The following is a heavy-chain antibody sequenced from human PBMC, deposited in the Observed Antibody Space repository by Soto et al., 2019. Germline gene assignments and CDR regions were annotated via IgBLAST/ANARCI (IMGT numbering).Heavy chain of an antibody. CDR3: ARDVILDSGWLDY. CDR2: ISYDGSNK. V-gene: IGHV3-30*03. Sequence: PGGSLRLSCGTSGVTFSIYSMNWVRQAPGKGLEWVAVISYDGSNKYYADSVKGRFTISRDNSKNTLYLQMNSLRAEDTAVYYCARDVILDSGWLDYWGQGTLVTVSS. CDR1: GVTFSIYS. J-gene: IGHJ4*02. D-gene: IGHD6-19*01.